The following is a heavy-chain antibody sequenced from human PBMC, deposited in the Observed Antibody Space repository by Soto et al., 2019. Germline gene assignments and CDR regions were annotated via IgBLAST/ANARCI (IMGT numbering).Heavy chain of an antibody. V-gene: IGHV3-23*01. CDR2: ISSSGGNT. Sequence: EAQLLESGGGLVQPGGSVRLSCAASGFDFSSSAMSWVRQAPGEGLEWVSAISSSGGNTYYADSVKGRFAISRDNPKNTLYLELNSLRAEDTAVYFCAKEVPMLRLHGSVYCDQWCQGNLVTVSS. J-gene: IGHJ4*02. CDR1: GFDFSSSA. CDR3: AKEVPMLRLHGSVYCDQ. D-gene: IGHD3-10*01.